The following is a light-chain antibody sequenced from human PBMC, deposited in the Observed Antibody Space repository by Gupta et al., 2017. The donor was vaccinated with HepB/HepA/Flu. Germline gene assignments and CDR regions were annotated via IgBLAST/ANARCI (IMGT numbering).Light chain of an antibody. CDR1: HPVTSN. J-gene: IGKJ4*01. CDR2: DAS. CDR3: QQRSNCPIT. Sequence: EILMTQSPATLSLSPGERVTLSCRASHPVTSNLAWYQQKPGQAPRLLIYDASTRANVTPARFSGSGSGTEFTLTISSRQSEDFGVYYCQQRSNCPITFGRGTKVEIK. V-gene: IGKV3-15*01.